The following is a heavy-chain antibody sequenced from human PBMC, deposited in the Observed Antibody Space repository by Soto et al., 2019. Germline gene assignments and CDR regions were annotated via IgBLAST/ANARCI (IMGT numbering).Heavy chain of an antibody. J-gene: IGHJ4*02. CDR1: GGSFSGYY. CDR3: ARDYGGNFDY. D-gene: IGHD3-10*01. Sequence: WETVSLTCAVYGGSFSGYYWSWIRQPPGKGLEWIGEVNHSGSTNYNPSLKSRVTISVDTSKNQFSLKLSSVTAADTAVYYCARDYGGNFDYWGQGTLVTVSS. V-gene: IGHV4-34*01. CDR2: VNHSGST.